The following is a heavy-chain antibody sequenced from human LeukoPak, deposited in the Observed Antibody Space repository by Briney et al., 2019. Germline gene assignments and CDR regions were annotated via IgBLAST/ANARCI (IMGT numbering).Heavy chain of an antibody. D-gene: IGHD3-10*01. V-gene: IGHV1-69*04. J-gene: IGHJ4*02. CDR1: GGTFSSYA. Sequence: ASVKVSCTASGGTFSSYAISWVRQAPGQGLEWMGRIIPILGIANYAQKFQGRVTITADKSTSTAYMELSSLRSEDTAVYYCATSSGITMVRGVMGVDYWGQGTLVTVSS. CDR3: ATSSGITMVRGVMGVDY. CDR2: IIPILGIA.